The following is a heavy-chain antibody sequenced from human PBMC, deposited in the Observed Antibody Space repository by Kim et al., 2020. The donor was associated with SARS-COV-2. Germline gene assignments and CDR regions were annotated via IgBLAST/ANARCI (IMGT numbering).Heavy chain of an antibody. Sequence: KGRFTISRDNSKNTRYLQMNSLRAEDTAVYYCAKVAYYGSGSYRSGAFDIWGQGTMVTVSS. J-gene: IGHJ3*02. D-gene: IGHD3-10*01. CDR3: AKVAYYGSGSYRSGAFDI. V-gene: IGHV3-33*06.